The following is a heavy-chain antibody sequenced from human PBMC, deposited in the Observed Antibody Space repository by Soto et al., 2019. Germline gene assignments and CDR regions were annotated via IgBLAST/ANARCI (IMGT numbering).Heavy chain of an antibody. CDR2: IRSKANSYAT. CDR1: GFTFSGSA. D-gene: IGHD2-2*01. V-gene: IGHV3-73*01. CDR3: SRLPTYACDY. J-gene: IGHJ4*02. Sequence: EVQLVESGGGLVQPGGSLKLSCAASGFTFSGSAMHWVRQASGKGLEWVGRIRSKANSYATAYAASVKGRFTISRDDSKNTGDLQMNSLNTEDTGVYYWSRLPTYACDYWGQGSLVTVSS.